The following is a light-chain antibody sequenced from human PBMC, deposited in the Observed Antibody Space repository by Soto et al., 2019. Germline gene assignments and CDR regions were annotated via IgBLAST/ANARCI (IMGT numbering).Light chain of an antibody. V-gene: IGKV3-20*01. CDR1: QSVSTSY. Sequence: EIVLTQSPGTLSLSPGERATLSCRASQSVSTSYLAWYQQKPGQAPRLLIYGASSRATGIPDRFSGSGSGTDFTLTISRLEREDFALYYCQQYGSSPFTFGGGTKVEIK. J-gene: IGKJ4*01. CDR3: QQYGSSPFT. CDR2: GAS.